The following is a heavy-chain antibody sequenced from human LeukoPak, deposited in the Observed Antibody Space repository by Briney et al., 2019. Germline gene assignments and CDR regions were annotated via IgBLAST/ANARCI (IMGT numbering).Heavy chain of an antibody. Sequence: GASVKVSCKASGYTFTSYGISWVRQAPGQGLEWMGWISAYNGNTNYAQKLQGRVTMTTDTSTSTAYMELRSLRSDDTAVYYCANFGYYYDSSGSGSDWFDPWGQGTLVTVSS. D-gene: IGHD3-22*01. V-gene: IGHV1-18*01. CDR2: ISAYNGNT. J-gene: IGHJ5*02. CDR1: GYTFTSYG. CDR3: ANFGYYYDSSGSGSDWFDP.